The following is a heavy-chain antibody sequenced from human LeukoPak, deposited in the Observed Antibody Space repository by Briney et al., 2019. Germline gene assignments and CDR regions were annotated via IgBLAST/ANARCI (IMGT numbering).Heavy chain of an antibody. J-gene: IGHJ4*02. D-gene: IGHD3-3*02. CDR1: GFNVSYNY. CDR3: ARDRHLNY. Sequence: GGSLRLSCAASGFNVSYNYMNWVRQAPGKGLEWVSRIYNGGSTDYADSVRGRFTISRDKFKNTLYLQMNSLRAEDTAVYYCARDRHLNYWGQGTLVTVS. V-gene: IGHV3-53*01. CDR2: IYNGGST.